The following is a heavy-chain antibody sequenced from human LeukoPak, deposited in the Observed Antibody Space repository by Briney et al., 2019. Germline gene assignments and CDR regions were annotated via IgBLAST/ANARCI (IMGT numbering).Heavy chain of an antibody. V-gene: IGHV3-74*01. CDR3: AREWHDAFDI. J-gene: IGHJ3*02. D-gene: IGHD5-24*01. CDR1: GFTFSSYE. CDR2: INGDGSST. Sequence: PGGSLRLSCAASGFTFSSYEMNWVRQAPGKGLVWVSRINGDGSSTTYADSVRGRFTISRDDAKNTLYLEMNSLRAEDTAVYYCAREWHDAFDIWGQGTMVTVSS.